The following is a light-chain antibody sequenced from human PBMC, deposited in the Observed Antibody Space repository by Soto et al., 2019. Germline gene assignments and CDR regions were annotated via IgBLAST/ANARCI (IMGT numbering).Light chain of an antibody. V-gene: IGKV1-39*01. CDR1: QSISSY. Sequence: DIQMTQSQSSLSASVGDRVTITCRASQSISSYLNWYQQKPGKAPKLLIYAASSLQSGVPSRFSGIGSGTDFTLTISSLQPEDFATYYCQQSYSTLYTFGQGTKLEIK. CDR2: AAS. CDR3: QQSYSTLYT. J-gene: IGKJ2*01.